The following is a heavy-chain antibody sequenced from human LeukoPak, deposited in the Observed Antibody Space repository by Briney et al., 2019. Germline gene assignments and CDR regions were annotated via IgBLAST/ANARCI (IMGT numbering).Heavy chain of an antibody. D-gene: IGHD2-2*01. CDR2: IYYSGST. CDR1: GGSFSSYY. Sequence: SETLSLTCAVYGGSFSSYYWGWIRQPPGKGLEWIGSIYYSGSTYYNPSLKSRVTISVDTSKNQFSLKLSSVTAADTAVYYCARSPIVPTYLFDYWGQGTLVTVSS. CDR3: ARSPIVPTYLFDY. V-gene: IGHV4-39*01. J-gene: IGHJ4*02.